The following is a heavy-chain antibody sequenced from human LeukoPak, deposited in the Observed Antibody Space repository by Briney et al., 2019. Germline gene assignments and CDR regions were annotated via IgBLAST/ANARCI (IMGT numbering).Heavy chain of an antibody. CDR3: ARDYSDYQKWFDP. CDR1: GYTFTGYY. V-gene: IGHV1-2*02. CDR2: INPNSGGT. D-gene: IGHD4-11*01. Sequence: ASVKVSCKASGYTFTGYYMHWVRQAPGQGREWMGWINPNSGGTNYAQKFQGRVTMTRDTSISTAYMELSRLRSDDTAVYYCARDYSDYQKWFDPWGQGTLVTVSS. J-gene: IGHJ5*02.